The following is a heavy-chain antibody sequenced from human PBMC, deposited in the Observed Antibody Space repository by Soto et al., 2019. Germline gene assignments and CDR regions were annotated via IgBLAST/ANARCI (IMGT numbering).Heavy chain of an antibody. J-gene: IGHJ6*02. CDR2: ISDSGGST. CDR3: AKGNQDYYYTMDV. Sequence: PGGSLRLSCAASGFTFSTYAMSWVRQAPGKGLEWVSAISDSGGSTYYADSVKGRFTISRDNSKNTLHLQMNSLRVEDTAVYYCAKGNQDYYYTMDVWGQGTTVTVSS. CDR1: GFTFSTYA. D-gene: IGHD1-1*01. V-gene: IGHV3-23*01.